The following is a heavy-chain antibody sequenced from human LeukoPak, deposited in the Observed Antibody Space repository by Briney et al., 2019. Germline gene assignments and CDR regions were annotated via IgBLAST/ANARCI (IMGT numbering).Heavy chain of an antibody. CDR3: ARGSRGIAAAAPPNWFDP. CDR2: IYYSGST. Sequence: SETLSLTRTVSGGSISSSSYYWGWIRQPPGKGLEWIGSIYYSGSTYYNPSLKSRVTISVDTSKNQFSLKLSSVTAADTAVYYCARGSRGIAAAAPPNWFDPWGQGTLVTVSS. J-gene: IGHJ5*02. D-gene: IGHD6-13*01. CDR1: GGSISSSSYY. V-gene: IGHV4-39*07.